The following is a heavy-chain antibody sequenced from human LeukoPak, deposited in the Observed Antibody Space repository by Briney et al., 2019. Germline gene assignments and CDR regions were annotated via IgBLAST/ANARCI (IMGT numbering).Heavy chain of an antibody. D-gene: IGHD2/OR15-2a*01. V-gene: IGHV3-30*03. Sequence: GGSLRLSCAASRFTFSSYGMHWVRQAPGKGLEWVAVISYDGNNKYYADSVKGRFTISRDNSKNTLYLQMNSLRSEDTAVYYCAGLSDDFDYWGQGTLVTVSS. CDR2: ISYDGNNK. J-gene: IGHJ4*02. CDR3: AGLSDDFDY. CDR1: RFTFSSYG.